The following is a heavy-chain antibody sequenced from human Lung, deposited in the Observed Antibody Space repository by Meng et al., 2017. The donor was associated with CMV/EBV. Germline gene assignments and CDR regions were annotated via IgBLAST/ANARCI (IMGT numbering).Heavy chain of an antibody. J-gene: IGHJ6*02. V-gene: IGHV3-30*02. CDR3: AKDQLRDHRGVSRYYYGMDV. Sequence: SCAASRFTFSHYGMHWVRQAPGKGLEWVAFIQHAGSNKYYADSVKGRFSISRDNSGNTLYLQMNSLGSGDTAVYYCAKDQLRDHRGVSRYYYGMDVWGQGTTVTVSS. CDR2: IQHAGSNK. CDR1: RFTFSHYG. D-gene: IGHD3-10*01.